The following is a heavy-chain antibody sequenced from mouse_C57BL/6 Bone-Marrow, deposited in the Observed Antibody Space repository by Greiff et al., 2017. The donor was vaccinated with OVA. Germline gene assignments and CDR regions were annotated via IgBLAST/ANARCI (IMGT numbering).Heavy chain of an antibody. CDR2: IWRGGST. CDR3: AKTGANCALAY. Sequence: QVQLKQSGPGLVQPSQSLSITCTVSGFSLTSYGVHWVRQSPGKGLEWLGVIWRGGSTDYNTAFMSRLSSTKDNSKTQVFFKMNSLQADDTSIYYCAKTGANCALAYWGKGTLVTVSA. V-gene: IGHV2-5*01. J-gene: IGHJ3*01. D-gene: IGHD4-1*01. CDR1: GFSLTSYG.